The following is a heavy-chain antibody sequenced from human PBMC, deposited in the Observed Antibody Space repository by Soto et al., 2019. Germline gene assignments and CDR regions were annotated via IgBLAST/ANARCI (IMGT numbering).Heavy chain of an antibody. V-gene: IGHV3-21*01. Sequence: PGGSLRLSCAASGFTFSSYSMNWVRQAPGKGLEWVSSICSSSSYIYYADSVKGRFTISRDNAKNSLYLQMNSLRAEDTAVYYCASLVVVPAPDAFDIWGQGTMVTVSS. CDR2: ICSSSSYI. J-gene: IGHJ3*02. CDR1: GFTFSSYS. CDR3: ASLVVVPAPDAFDI. D-gene: IGHD2-2*01.